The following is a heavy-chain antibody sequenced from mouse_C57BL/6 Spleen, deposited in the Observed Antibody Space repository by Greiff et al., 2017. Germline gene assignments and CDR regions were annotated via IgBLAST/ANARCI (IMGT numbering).Heavy chain of an antibody. CDR1: GYTFTSYG. CDR2: IYPRSGNT. J-gene: IGHJ2*01. D-gene: IGHD2-4*01. CDR3: ADYDYDVGY. V-gene: IGHV1-81*01. Sequence: VKLMESGAELARPGASVKLSCKASGYTFTSYGISWVKQRTGQGLEWIGEIYPRSGNTYYNEKFKGKATLTADKSSSTAYMELRSLTSEDSAVYFCADYDYDVGYWGQGTTLTVSS.